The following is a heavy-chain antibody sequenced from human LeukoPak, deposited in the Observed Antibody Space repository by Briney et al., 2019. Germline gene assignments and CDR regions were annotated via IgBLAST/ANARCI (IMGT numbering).Heavy chain of an antibody. J-gene: IGHJ4*02. D-gene: IGHD1-26*01. V-gene: IGHV3-53*01. Sequence: PGGSLRLSCAVSGFSASSTYMTWVRQALGKRLQWVSVILDNGITTYADSVKGRFSISRDNSKNTVYLQMNSLSVDDTAVYYCVRDKGVGRTERFDSWGPGTLVTVSS. CDR2: ILDNGIT. CDR1: GFSASSTY. CDR3: VRDKGVGRTERFDS.